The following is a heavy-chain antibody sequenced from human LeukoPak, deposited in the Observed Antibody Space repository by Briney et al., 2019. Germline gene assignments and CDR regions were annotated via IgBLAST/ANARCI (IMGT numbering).Heavy chain of an antibody. CDR1: GYTFTSYD. Sequence: ASVKVSCKASGYTFTSYDINWVRQATGQGLEWMGWMNPNSGNTGYAQKFQGRVTITRNTSISTAYMELSSLRSEDTAVYYCARVLAYCGGDCSHFDPWGQGTLVTVSS. V-gene: IGHV1-8*03. D-gene: IGHD2-21*01. CDR2: MNPNSGNT. CDR3: ARVLAYCGGDCSHFDP. J-gene: IGHJ5*02.